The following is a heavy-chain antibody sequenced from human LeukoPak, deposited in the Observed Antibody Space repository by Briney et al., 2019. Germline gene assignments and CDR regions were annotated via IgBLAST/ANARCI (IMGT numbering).Heavy chain of an antibody. V-gene: IGHV3-23*01. J-gene: IGHJ4*02. CDR3: AKDRWGSGGSGGGDY. CDR2: ISGSGGST. D-gene: IGHD2-15*01. CDR1: GFPFSSYV. Sequence: GGSLRLSCAASGFPFSSYVMRWVRQGPGKGLQWVSAISGSGGSTYYADSVKGRFTISRDNSKNTLYLQMNSLRAEDTAVYYCAKDRWGSGGSGGGDYWGQGTLVTVSS.